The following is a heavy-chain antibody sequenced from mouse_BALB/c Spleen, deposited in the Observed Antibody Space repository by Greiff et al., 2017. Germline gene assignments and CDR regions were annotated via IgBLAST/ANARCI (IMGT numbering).Heavy chain of an antibody. CDR1: GFTFSSYG. CDR3: ARRGSTMITTGYFDV. J-gene: IGHJ1*01. Sequence: DVQLVESGGDLVKPGGSLKLSCAASGFTFSSYGMSWVRQTPDKRLEWVATISSGGSYTYYPDSVKGRFTISRDNAKNTLYLQMSSLKSEDTAMYYCARRGSTMITTGYFDVWGAGTTVTVSS. V-gene: IGHV5-6*01. D-gene: IGHD2-4*01. CDR2: ISSGGSYT.